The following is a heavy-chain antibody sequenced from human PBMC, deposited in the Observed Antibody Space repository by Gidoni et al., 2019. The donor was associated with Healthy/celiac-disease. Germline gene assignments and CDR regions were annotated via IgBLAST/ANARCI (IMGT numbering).Heavy chain of an antibody. CDR2: IWYDCSNK. V-gene: IGHV3-33*01. CDR1: GFTFSSDG. J-gene: IGHJ4*02. Sequence: QVQLVESGGGVGQPGRSLRLSCAASGFTFSSDGMHWVRQAPGKGLGLVAVIWYDCSNKYYADSVKGRFTISRDNSQNTLYLQMNSLRAEDTAVYYCAREPNQLGSSGYYSRGYFDYWGQGTLVTVSS. D-gene: IGHD3-22*01. CDR3: AREPNQLGSSGYYSRGYFDY.